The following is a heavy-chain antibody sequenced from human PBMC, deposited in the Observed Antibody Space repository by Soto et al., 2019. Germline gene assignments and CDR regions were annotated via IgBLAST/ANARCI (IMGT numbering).Heavy chain of an antibody. CDR1: GFTFSSYA. V-gene: IGHV3-23*01. CDR2: ISGSGGST. D-gene: IGHD2-15*01. J-gene: IGHJ4*02. CDR3: AKANPNEVVVVAATDY. Sequence: GGSLRLSCAASGFTFSSYAMSWVRQAPGKGLEWVSAISGSGGSTYYADSVKGRFTISRDNSKNTLYLQMNSLRAEDTAVYYCAKANPNEVVVVAATDYWGQGTLVTVSS.